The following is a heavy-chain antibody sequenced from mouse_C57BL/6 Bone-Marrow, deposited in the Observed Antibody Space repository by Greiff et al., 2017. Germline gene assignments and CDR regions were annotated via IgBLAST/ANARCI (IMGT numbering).Heavy chain of an antibody. CDR3: ARGLLRPHCYAMDY. V-gene: IGHV8-12*01. Sequence: QVTLKVSGPGILQPSQTLSLTCSSSGFSLSTSGMGVSWLRQPSGKGLEWLVHIYWDDDKRYNPSLKSRLTNSEDTSRNQVFLKITSVDTADTATYYCARGLLRPHCYAMDYWGQGTSVTVSS. D-gene: IGHD1-2*01. J-gene: IGHJ4*01. CDR2: IYWDDDK. CDR1: GFSLSTSGMG.